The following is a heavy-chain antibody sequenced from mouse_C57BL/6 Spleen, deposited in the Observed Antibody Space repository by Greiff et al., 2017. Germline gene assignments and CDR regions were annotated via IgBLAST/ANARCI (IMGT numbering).Heavy chain of an antibody. D-gene: IGHD2-3*01. Sequence: VKLVESGPGLVAPSQSLSITCTVSGFSLTSYGVHWVRQPPGKGLEWLVVIWSDGSTTYNSALKSRLSISKDDSQSHVFLKMNSLQTDDTAMYYCARHDGYSLGFADWGQGTMVTVSA. V-gene: IGHV2-6-1*01. CDR1: GFSLTSYG. CDR2: IWSDGST. CDR3: ARHDGYSLGFAD. J-gene: IGHJ3*01.